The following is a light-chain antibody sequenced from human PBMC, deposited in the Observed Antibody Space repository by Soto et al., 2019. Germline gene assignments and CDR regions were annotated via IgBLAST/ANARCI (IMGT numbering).Light chain of an antibody. CDR2: DTS. J-gene: IGKJ4*01. Sequence: ESVMTQSPATLSVSPGEGATLSCKASQNVYDNLAWYQQRPGQPPRLLIYDTSTRATGISARFSGSGYGTEFTLTISSLQSEDFAVYFCQQCRNWPLTFGGGTKVDI. CDR1: QNVYDN. V-gene: IGKV3-15*01. CDR3: QQCRNWPLT.